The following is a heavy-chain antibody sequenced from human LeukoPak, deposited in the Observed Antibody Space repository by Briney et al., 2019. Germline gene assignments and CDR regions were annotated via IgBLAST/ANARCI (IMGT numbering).Heavy chain of an antibody. D-gene: IGHD1-26*01. CDR2: VYNSGST. Sequence: SETLSLTCTVSGGSVSSYYWSWVRQPPGEGLEWIAYVYNSGSTNYNPSLKSRVTISVDRSKNQFSLKMNSVTAADTAVYYCVRDWEGFNFDIWGQGTLVTVSS. CDR1: GGSVSSYY. J-gene: IGHJ3*02. V-gene: IGHV4-59*02. CDR3: VRDWEGFNFDI.